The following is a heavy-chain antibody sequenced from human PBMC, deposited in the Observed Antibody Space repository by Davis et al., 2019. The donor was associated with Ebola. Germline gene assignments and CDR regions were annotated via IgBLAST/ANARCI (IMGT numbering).Heavy chain of an antibody. CDR2: IYYSGST. Sequence: PSETLSLTCTVSGGSISSYYWSWIRQPPGKGLEWIGYIYYSGSTYYNPSLKSRVTISVDTSKNQFSLKLSSVTAADTAVYYCAREYCSGGSCHRIFDYWGQGTLVTVSS. J-gene: IGHJ4*02. D-gene: IGHD2-15*01. CDR1: GGSISSYY. CDR3: AREYCSGGSCHRIFDY. V-gene: IGHV4-59*12.